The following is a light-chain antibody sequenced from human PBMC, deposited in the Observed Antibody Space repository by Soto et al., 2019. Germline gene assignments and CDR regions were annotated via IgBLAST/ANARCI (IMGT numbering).Light chain of an antibody. CDR1: QDISSY. CDR3: QQYHTYPPLT. Sequence: AIRMTQSPSSFSASTGDRVTITCRASQDISSYFAWYQQKPGKAPKVLIYAASTLQSGGPSRFSGSGSGTDVTLTISGLQSEEFATYYCQQYHTYPPLTFGGGTKVEIK. V-gene: IGKV1-8*01. J-gene: IGKJ4*01. CDR2: AAS.